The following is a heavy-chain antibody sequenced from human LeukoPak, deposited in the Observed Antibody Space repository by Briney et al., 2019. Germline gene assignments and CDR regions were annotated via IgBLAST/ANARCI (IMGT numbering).Heavy chain of an antibody. D-gene: IGHD3-10*01. CDR2: INQDGTEK. Sequence: GGSLRLSCAASGLTFSSYSMNWVRQAPGKGLEWVANINQDGTEKYYVDSVKGRFTISRDNAKNSLYLQMNSLRVGDTAVYYCAKVAKYYYGSETYYFFEHWGQGTPVTASS. CDR3: AKVAKYYYGSETYYFFEH. J-gene: IGHJ4*02. CDR1: GLTFSSYS. V-gene: IGHV3-7*01.